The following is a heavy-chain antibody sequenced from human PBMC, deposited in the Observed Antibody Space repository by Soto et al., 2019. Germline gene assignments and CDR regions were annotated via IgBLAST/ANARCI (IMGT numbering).Heavy chain of an antibody. D-gene: IGHD2-15*01. CDR1: RFTFSSFG. CDR3: AKVRVRRSFYHYYAMDI. V-gene: IGHV3-30*18. CDR2: ISYDGSKK. J-gene: IGHJ6*02. Sequence: QVQLVESGGGVVQPGKSLRLSCAASRFTFSSFGMHWVRQAPGKGLEWVAFISYDGSKKYYTDSVKGRFTISRDSSTNTLSLQMNSLGAEDTAVYYCAKVRVRRSFYHYYAMDIWGQGTTVTVSS.